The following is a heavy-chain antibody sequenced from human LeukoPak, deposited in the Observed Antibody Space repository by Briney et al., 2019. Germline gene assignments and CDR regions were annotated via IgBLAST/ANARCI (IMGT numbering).Heavy chain of an antibody. CDR2: ISAYNGNT. V-gene: IGHV1-18*01. CDR3: ARPHEGFGAFDI. D-gene: IGHD3-10*01. Sequence: ASVKVSCKVSGYTFTSYGISWVRQAPGQGLEWMGWISAYNGNTNYAQKLQGRVTMTTDTSTSTAYMELRSLRSDDTAVYYCARPHEGFGAFDIWGQGTMVTVSS. CDR1: GYTFTSYG. J-gene: IGHJ3*02.